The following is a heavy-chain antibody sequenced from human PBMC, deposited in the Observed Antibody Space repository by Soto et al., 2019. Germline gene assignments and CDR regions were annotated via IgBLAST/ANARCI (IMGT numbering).Heavy chain of an antibody. V-gene: IGHV3-23*01. CDR3: AKPRDILTGYYIPFDY. D-gene: IGHD3-9*01. CDR1: GFTFSSYA. Sequence: GGSLRLSCAASGFTFSSYAMSWVRQAPGKGLEWVSAISGSGGSTYYADSVKGRFTISRDNSKNTLYLQMNSLRAEDTAVYYCAKPRDILTGYYIPFDYWGQGTLVTVS. CDR2: ISGSGGST. J-gene: IGHJ4*02.